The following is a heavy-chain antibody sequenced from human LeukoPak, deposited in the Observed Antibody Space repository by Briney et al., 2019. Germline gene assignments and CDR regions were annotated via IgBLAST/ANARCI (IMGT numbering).Heavy chain of an antibody. V-gene: IGHV3-30*18. CDR2: ISYDGSNK. CDR3: AKEGYYYDSSGYNYYYGMDV. CDR1: GFIFSSYG. D-gene: IGHD3-22*01. Sequence: GGSLRLSCAASGFIFSSYGMHWVRQAPGKGLEWVAVISYDGSNKYYADSVKGRFTISRDNSKNTLYLQMNSLRAEDTAVYYCAKEGYYYDSSGYNYYYGMDVWGQGTTVTVSS. J-gene: IGHJ6*02.